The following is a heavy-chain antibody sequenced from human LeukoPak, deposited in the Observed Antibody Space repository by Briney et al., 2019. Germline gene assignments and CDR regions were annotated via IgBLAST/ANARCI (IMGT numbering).Heavy chain of an antibody. CDR2: IWYDGSNK. Sequence: PGRSLRLSCAASGFTFSSYGMHWVRQAPGKGLEWVAVIWYDGSNKYYVDSVKGRFTISRDNPMNTLYLQMNGLRPDDTAVYYCARSLIPGRWYFDLWGRGTLVTVSS. CDR3: ARSLIPGRWYFDL. CDR1: GFTFSSYG. V-gene: IGHV3-33*01. J-gene: IGHJ2*01. D-gene: IGHD3-16*01.